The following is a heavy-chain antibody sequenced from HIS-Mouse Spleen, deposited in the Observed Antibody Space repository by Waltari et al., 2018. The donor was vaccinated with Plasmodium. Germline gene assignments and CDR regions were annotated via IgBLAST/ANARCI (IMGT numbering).Heavy chain of an antibody. D-gene: IGHD2-2*01. V-gene: IGHV3-9*01. J-gene: IGHJ4*02. CDR2: SSWNSGSI. Sequence: EVQLVESGGGLVQPGRSLRLSCAASGSPFAAYALHWVRQAPGKGLEWVSGSSWNSGSIGYADSVKGRVTISRDNAKNSLYLQMNSLRAEDTALYYCAKDQTPYQLLHFDYWGQGTLVTVSS. CDR3: AKDQTPYQLLHFDY. CDR1: GSPFAAYA.